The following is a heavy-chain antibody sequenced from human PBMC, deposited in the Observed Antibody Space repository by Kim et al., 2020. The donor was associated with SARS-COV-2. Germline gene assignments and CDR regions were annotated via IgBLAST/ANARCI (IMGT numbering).Heavy chain of an antibody. CDR2: ISSSSSYI. J-gene: IGHJ4*02. CDR1: GFTFSSYS. CDR3: ASSYSSGWYYFDY. V-gene: IGHV3-21*01. D-gene: IGHD6-19*01. Sequence: GGSLRLSCAASGFTFSSYSMNWVRQAPGKGLEWVSSISSSSSYIYYADSVKGRFTISRDNAKNSLYLQMNSLRAEDTAVYYCASSYSSGWYYFDYWGQGTLVTVSS.